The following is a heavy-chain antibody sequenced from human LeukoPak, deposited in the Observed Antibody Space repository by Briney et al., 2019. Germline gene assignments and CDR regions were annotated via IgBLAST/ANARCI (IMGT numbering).Heavy chain of an antibody. CDR2: INSDGSST. CDR1: GFTFSNYW. CDR3: ARDLYSGYDSAEYYYYYGMDV. D-gene: IGHD5-12*01. Sequence: GGSLRLSCAASGFTFSNYWMHWVRQAPGKGLVWVSRINSDGSSTTYADSVKGRFTISRDNSKNTLYLQMNSLRAEDTAVYYCARDLYSGYDSAEYYYYYGMDVWGQGTTVTVSS. V-gene: IGHV3-74*01. J-gene: IGHJ6*02.